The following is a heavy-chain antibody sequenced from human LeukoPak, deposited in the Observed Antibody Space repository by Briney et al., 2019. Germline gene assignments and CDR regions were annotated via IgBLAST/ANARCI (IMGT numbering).Heavy chain of an antibody. V-gene: IGHV3-21*01. CDR3: ARAANYYDSSEGAFDI. CDR1: RFTFSSYS. CDR2: ISSSSSYI. J-gene: IGHJ3*02. Sequence: PGGSLRLSCAASRFTFSSYSMNWVRQAPGKGLDWVSSISSSSSYIYYADSVKGRFTISRDNAKNSLYLQMNSLRAEDTAVYYCARAANYYDSSEGAFDIWGQGTMVTVSS. D-gene: IGHD3-22*01.